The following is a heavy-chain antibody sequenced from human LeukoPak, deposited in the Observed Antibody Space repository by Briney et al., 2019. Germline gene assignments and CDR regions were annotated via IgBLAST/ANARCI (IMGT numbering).Heavy chain of an antibody. CDR1: GFTFSSYS. CDR3: ARGAEVQLWSYYFDY. J-gene: IGHJ4*02. V-gene: IGHV3-21*01. Sequence: GGSLRLSCAASGFTFSSYSMNWVRQAPGKGLEWVSSISSSSYIYYADSVKGRFTISRDNAKNSLYLQMNSLRAEDTAVYYCARGAEVQLWSYYFDYWGQGTLVTVSS. CDR2: ISSSSYI. D-gene: IGHD5-18*01.